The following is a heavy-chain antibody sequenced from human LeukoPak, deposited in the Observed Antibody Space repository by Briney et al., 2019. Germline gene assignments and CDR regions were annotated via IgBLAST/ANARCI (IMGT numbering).Heavy chain of an antibody. V-gene: IGHV1-18*01. D-gene: IGHD6-19*01. Sequence: GSSVKVSCKASGGTFSSYAISWVRQAPGQGLEWMGWISAYNGNTNYAQKLQGRVTMTTDTSTSTAYMELRSLRSDDTAVYYCARDFTVAGYFDYWGQGTLVTVSS. CDR1: GGTFSSYA. CDR2: ISAYNGNT. J-gene: IGHJ4*02. CDR3: ARDFTVAGYFDY.